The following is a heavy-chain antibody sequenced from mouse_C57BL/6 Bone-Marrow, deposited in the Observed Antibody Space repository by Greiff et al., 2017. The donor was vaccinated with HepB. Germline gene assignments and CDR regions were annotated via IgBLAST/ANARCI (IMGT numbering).Heavy chain of an antibody. J-gene: IGHJ1*03. CDR1: GFNIKDDY. D-gene: IGHD1-1*01. V-gene: IGHV14-4*01. CDR3: TTILNYYGSSSYFDV. CDR2: IDPENGDT. Sequence: EVQLKESGAELVRPGASVKLSCTASGFNIKDDYMHWVKQRPEQGLEWIGWIDPENGDTEYASKFQGKATITADTSSNTAYLQLSSLTSEGTAVYYCTTILNYYGSSSYFDVWGTGTTVTVSS.